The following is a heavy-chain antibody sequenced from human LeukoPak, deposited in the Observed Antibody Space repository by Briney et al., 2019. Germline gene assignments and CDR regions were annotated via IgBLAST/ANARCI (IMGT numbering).Heavy chain of an antibody. CDR1: GGXISGTNC. CDR2: ISLAGQT. D-gene: IGHD1-26*01. V-gene: IGHV4-4*02. J-gene: IGHJ4*02. Sequence: SGTLSLTCVVSGGXISGTNCWSWVRQPPGQDLEWIGEISLAGQTNYNPSLNGRVTMSLDKSSNQLSLHLTSVTAADTATYFCSRESGPFCPFGYWGQGTLVIVSS. CDR3: SRESGPFCPFGY.